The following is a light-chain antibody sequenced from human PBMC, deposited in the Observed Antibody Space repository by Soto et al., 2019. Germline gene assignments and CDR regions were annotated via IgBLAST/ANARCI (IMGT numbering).Light chain of an antibody. CDR1: QSVSSSY. J-gene: IGKJ1*01. V-gene: IGKV3-20*01. CDR2: GAS. Sequence: PRERARLSCRSSQSVSSSYLAWYQQKPGQAPRLLIYGASSRATGIPDRFSGSGSGTDFTLTISRLEPEDFAVYYCQQHGSSPWTFGQRAKVDIK. CDR3: QQHGSSPWT.